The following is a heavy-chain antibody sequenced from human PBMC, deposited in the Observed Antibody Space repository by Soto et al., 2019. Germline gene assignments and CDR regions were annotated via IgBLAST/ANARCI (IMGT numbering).Heavy chain of an antibody. CDR1: KFTFSDHA. D-gene: IGHD3-3*01. CDR2: ISASGGST. Sequence: PGGSLGLSCAASKFTFSDHAMNWVRQAPGKGLEWVSGISASGGSTYHADSVKGRFTISRDNHKNTLYLQMNSLRADDTAVYYCARGTYSDFWSGYYIGGTSDHWGQGTLVTVSS. V-gene: IGHV3-23*01. CDR3: ARGTYSDFWSGYYIGGTSDH. J-gene: IGHJ5*02.